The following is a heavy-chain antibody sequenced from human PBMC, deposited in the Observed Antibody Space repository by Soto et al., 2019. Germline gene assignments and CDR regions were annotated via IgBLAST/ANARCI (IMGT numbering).Heavy chain of an antibody. CDR2: ISWNSGSI. CDR3: AKGLRWDYYGMDV. D-gene: IGHD4-17*01. CDR1: GFTFDDYA. Sequence: LRLSCAASGFTFDDYAMHWVRQAPGKGLEWVSGISWNSGSIGYADSVKGRSTISRDNAKNSLYLQMNSLRAEDTALYYCAKGLRWDYYGMDVWGQGTTVTVSS. J-gene: IGHJ6*02. V-gene: IGHV3-9*01.